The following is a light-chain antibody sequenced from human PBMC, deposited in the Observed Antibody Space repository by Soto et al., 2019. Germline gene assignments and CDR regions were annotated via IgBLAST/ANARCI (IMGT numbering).Light chain of an antibody. V-gene: IGLV2-14*01. CDR3: SSFTTINRL. CDR1: SGDVGDNDY. J-gene: IGLJ3*02. CDR2: EVS. Sequence: QSALTQPASVSGSPGQSITISCTGTSGDVGDNDYVSWYQQHPGKAPKLIIYEVSNRPSGVSNRFSGSKSGNTASLTISGLQPEDEADYYCSSFTTINRLFGGGTKVTVL.